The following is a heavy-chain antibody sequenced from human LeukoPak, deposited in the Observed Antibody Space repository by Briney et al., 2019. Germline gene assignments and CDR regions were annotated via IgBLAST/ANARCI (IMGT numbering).Heavy chain of an antibody. CDR2: IIPIFGTA. CDR3: ARDGNDFWSRNAFDI. J-gene: IGHJ3*02. CDR1: GGTFSSYA. V-gene: IGHV1-69*13. D-gene: IGHD3-3*01. Sequence: ASVKVSCKASGGTFSSYAISWVRQAPGQELEWMGGIIPIFGTANYAQKFQGRVTITADESTSTAYMELSSLRSEGTAVYYCARDGNDFWSRNAFDIWGQGTMVTVSS.